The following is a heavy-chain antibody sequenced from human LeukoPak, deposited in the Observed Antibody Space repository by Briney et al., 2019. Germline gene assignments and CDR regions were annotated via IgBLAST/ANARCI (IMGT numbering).Heavy chain of an antibody. CDR1: GHTLTELS. V-gene: IGHV1-24*01. Sequence: GASVKVSCKVSGHTLTELSMHWVRQAPGKGLEWMGGFDPEDGETIYAQKFQGRVTMTEDTSTDTAYMELSSLRSEDTAVYYCATDSYYYDSSGYRYFDYWGQGTLVTVSS. J-gene: IGHJ4*02. D-gene: IGHD3-22*01. CDR3: ATDSYYYDSSGYRYFDY. CDR2: FDPEDGET.